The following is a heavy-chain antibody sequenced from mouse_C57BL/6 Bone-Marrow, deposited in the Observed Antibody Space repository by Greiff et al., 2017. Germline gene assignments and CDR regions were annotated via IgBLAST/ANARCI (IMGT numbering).Heavy chain of an antibody. J-gene: IGHJ2*01. CDR2: IDPNSGGT. Sequence: QVQLQQPGAELVKPGASVKLSCKASGYTFTSYWMHWVKQRPGRGLEWIGRIDPNSGGTTYNEKLKSKGTLTVDKPSSTAYMQLSSLTSEDSAVYYCARGTTTVVADFDYWGQGTTLTVSS. V-gene: IGHV1-72*01. CDR1: GYTFTSYW. CDR3: ARGTTTVVADFDY. D-gene: IGHD1-1*01.